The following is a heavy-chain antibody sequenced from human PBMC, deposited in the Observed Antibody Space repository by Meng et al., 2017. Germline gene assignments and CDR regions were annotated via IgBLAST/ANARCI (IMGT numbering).Heavy chain of an antibody. J-gene: IGHJ4*02. D-gene: IGHD1-26*01. V-gene: IGHV6-1*01. CDR3: ARGSYSFDS. CDR1: GDSVSSNSAA. Sequence: QIQLQQSGPVLVKLSQTLSLICASSGDSVSSNSAAWNWIRQSPSRGLEWLGRAYYRSKWYHDYAESVKSRISIDPDTSKNQFSLQLRSVTPEDSAVYYCARGSYSFDSWGQRTLVTVSS. CDR2: AYYRSKWYH.